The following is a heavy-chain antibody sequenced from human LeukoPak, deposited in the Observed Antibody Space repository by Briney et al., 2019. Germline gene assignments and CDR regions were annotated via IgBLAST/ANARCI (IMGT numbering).Heavy chain of an antibody. CDR3: ARAYFGAGYYYYGMDV. V-gene: IGHV3-48*02. CDR1: GFTFSSYS. J-gene: IGHJ6*02. D-gene: IGHD3-3*01. CDR2: ISSSSSTI. Sequence: GPLRLSCAASGFTFSSYSMNWVRQAPGKGLEWVSYISSSSSTIYYADSVKGRFTISRDNAKNSLYLQMNSLRDEDTAVYYCARAYFGAGYYYYGMDVWGQGTTVTVSS.